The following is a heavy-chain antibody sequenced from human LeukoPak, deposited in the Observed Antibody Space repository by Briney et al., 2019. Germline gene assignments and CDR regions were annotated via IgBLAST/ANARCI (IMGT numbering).Heavy chain of an antibody. CDR1: GGSISSGSYY. V-gene: IGHV4-61*02. CDR2: IYTSGST. CDR3: AREAKRSPFDY. Sequence: SETLSLTYTVSGGSISSGSYYWSWIRQPAGKGLEWIGRIYTSGSTNYNPSLKSRVTISVDTSKNQFSLKLSSVTAADTAVYYCAREAKRSPFDYWGQGTLVTVSS. D-gene: IGHD3-10*01. J-gene: IGHJ4*02.